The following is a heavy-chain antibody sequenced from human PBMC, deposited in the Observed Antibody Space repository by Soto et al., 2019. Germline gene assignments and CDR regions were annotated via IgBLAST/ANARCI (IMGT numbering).Heavy chain of an antibody. Sequence: SETLSLTCTVSGGSISSSSYYWGWIRQPPGKGLEWIRSIYYSGSTYYNPSLKSRVTISVDTSKNQFSLKLSSVTAADTAVYYCARPVWSGYAKPDHYYYYGMDVWGQGTTVTVSS. CDR2: IYYSGST. CDR1: GGSISSSSYY. V-gene: IGHV4-39*01. D-gene: IGHD3-3*01. CDR3: ARPVWSGYAKPDHYYYYGMDV. J-gene: IGHJ6*02.